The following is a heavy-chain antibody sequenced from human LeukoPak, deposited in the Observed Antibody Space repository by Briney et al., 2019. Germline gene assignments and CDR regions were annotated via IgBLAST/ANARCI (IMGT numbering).Heavy chain of an antibody. J-gene: IGHJ5*02. CDR3: ASRFDL. V-gene: IGHV1-69*01. CDR2: IIPIFGTA. Sequence: GQGLEWMGGIIPIFGTANYAQKFQRRVTITADESTSTAYMELSSLRSEDTAVYYRASRFDLWGQGTLVTVSS.